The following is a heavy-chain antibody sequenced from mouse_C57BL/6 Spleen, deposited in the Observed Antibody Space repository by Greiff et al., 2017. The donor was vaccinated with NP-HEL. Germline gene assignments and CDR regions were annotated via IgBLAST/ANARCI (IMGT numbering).Heavy chain of an antibody. CDR1: GYAFSSSW. CDR3: ALYRGYFDY. CDR2: IYPGDGDT. V-gene: IGHV1-82*01. Sequence: VQLQQSGPELVKPGASVKISCKASGYAFSSSWMNWVKQRPGQGLEWIGRIYPGDGDTNYNGKFKGKATLTADKSSSTAYMQLSSLTSEDSAVYFCALYRGYFDYWGQGTTLTVSS. J-gene: IGHJ2*01.